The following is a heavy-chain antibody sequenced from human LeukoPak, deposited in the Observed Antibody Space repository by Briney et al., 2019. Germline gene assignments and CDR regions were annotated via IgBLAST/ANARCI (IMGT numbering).Heavy chain of an antibody. Sequence: GRCRRPSCAAGGFIFSSYGMRWVRQAADKWLGWGAVISNEGSNKYYADSVEGRSTTSRDTSKNTLYLQMSSLRAEDTAVYYCAKDMYSSSWYYFDYWGQGTLVTVSS. V-gene: IGHV3-30*18. D-gene: IGHD6-13*01. CDR3: AKDMYSSSWYYFDY. CDR1: GFIFSSYG. CDR2: ISNEGSNK. J-gene: IGHJ4*02.